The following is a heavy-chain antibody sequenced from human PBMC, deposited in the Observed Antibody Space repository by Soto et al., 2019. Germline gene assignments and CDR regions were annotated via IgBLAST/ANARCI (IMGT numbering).Heavy chain of an antibody. CDR2: INQDGSAK. D-gene: IGHD2-15*01. CDR3: GRGFGGTH. V-gene: IGHV3-7*05. CDR1: GFTFNKYY. Sequence: EVQLVESGGGLVQPGGSLTLPCAASGFTFNKYYMVWVRQAPGRGLEWVANINQDGSAKYYVDSVKGRFTISRDNAKSSLYLQINSLRAEDTATYYCGRGFGGTHWGQGSLVTVSS. J-gene: IGHJ4*02.